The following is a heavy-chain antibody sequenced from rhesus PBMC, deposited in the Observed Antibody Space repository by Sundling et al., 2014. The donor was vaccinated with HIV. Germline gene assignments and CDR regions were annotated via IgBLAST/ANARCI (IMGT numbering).Heavy chain of an antibody. CDR2: IYGRSINT. V-gene: IGHV4S10*01. CDR3: ARGGVAAFDV. Sequence: QVQLQESGPGVVKPSETLSLTCAVSGGSISDTYRWTWIRQPPGKGLEWIGYIYGRSINTNYNPSLKSRVTVSKDTSKNQFSLNLSSVTAADTALYYCARGGVAAFDVWGPGSPGHRLL. J-gene: IGHJ5-1*01. CDR1: GGSISDTYR. D-gene: IGHD4-29*01.